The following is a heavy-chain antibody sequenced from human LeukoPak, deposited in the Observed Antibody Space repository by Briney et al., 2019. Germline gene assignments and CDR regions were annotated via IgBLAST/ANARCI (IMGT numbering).Heavy chain of an antibody. J-gene: IGHJ4*02. CDR3: AKEYDFWSGMNLDY. V-gene: IGHV3-30*02. CDR1: GFTFSSYG. CDR2: IRYDGSNK. Sequence: GGSLRLSCAASGFTFSSYGMHWVRQAPGKGLEWVAFIRYDGSNKYYADSVKGRFTISRDNSKNTLYLPMNSLRAEDTAVYYCAKEYDFWSGMNLDYWGQGTLVTVSS. D-gene: IGHD3-3*01.